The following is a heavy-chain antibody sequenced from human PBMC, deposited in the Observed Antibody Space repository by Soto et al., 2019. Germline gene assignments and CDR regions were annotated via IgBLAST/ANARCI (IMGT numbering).Heavy chain of an antibody. CDR1: GFTLSTYG. J-gene: IGHJ6*02. D-gene: IGHD3-10*01. Sequence: EVQLLESGGGLVQPGGSLRLSCAASGFTLSTYGMSWVRQAPGKGLEWVSAISGSGGSTYYVDSVKGRFTISRDNSKNTVYLQMNSLRAEDTAVYYCAKELLVFTDYYYYGMDVWGQGTTVTVSS. CDR3: AKELLVFTDYYYYGMDV. V-gene: IGHV3-23*01. CDR2: ISGSGGST.